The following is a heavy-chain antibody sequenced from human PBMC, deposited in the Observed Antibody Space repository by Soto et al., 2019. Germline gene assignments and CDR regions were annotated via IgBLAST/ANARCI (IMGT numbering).Heavy chain of an antibody. CDR3: AREYCSSTSCLNWFDP. D-gene: IGHD2-2*01. J-gene: IGHJ5*02. CDR2: ISSSSSTI. V-gene: IGHV3-48*01. CDR1: GFTFSTYS. Sequence: GGSLRLSCAASGFTFSTYSMNWVRQAPGKGLEWVSYISSSSSTIFYTDSVKGRFTVSRDNAKNSLYLQMNSLRAEDTAVYYCAREYCSSTSCLNWFDPWGQGTLVTVSS.